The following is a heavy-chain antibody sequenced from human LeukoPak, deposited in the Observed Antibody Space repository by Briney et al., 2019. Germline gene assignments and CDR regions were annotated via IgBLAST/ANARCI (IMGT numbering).Heavy chain of an antibody. CDR2: IHHTGKN. CDR1: GGSITSYY. CDR3: ARSHDHLWGNYPDY. J-gene: IGHJ4*02. Sequence: PSETLSLTCAVSGGSITSYYWNWIRQPPGKGLEWIGYIHHTGKNWYNPPLQSRVTLSVDTSKSEFSLRLNSVTAADTAMYYCARSHDHLWGNYPDYWGQGTLVTVSS. V-gene: IGHV4-59*12. D-gene: IGHD3-16*02.